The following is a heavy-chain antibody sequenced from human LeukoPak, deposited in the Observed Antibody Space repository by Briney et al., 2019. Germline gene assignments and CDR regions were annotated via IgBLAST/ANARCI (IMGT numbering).Heavy chain of an antibody. Sequence: GGSLRLSCAASGFTFSNYSMNWVRQAPGRGLEWISYIGIDSGNTNYADSVKGRFTISGDKAKNSLYLQMNSLRVEDTAVYYCARDYKYAFDNWGQGTLVTVSS. CDR2: IGIDSGNT. J-gene: IGHJ4*02. V-gene: IGHV3-48*01. D-gene: IGHD5-24*01. CDR3: ARDYKYAFDN. CDR1: GFTFSNYS.